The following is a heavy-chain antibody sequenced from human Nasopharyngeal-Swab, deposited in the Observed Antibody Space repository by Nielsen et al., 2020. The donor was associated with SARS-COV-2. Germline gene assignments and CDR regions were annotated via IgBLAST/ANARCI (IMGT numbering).Heavy chain of an antibody. V-gene: IGHV3-11*01. CDR3: AKDRDSGDDSDDYYHYYGMDV. D-gene: IGHD5-12*01. CDR1: GFTFSDYY. J-gene: IGHJ6*02. Sequence: GESLKISCAASGFTFSDYYMSWIRQAPGKGLEWVSYISSSGSTIYYADSVKGRFTISRDNSKNTVNLQMNSLRAEDTAIYYCAKDRDSGDDSDDYYHYYGMDVWGQGTTVTVSS. CDR2: ISSSGSTI.